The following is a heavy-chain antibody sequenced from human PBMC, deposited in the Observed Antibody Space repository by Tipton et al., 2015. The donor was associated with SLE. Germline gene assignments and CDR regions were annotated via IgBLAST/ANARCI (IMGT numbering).Heavy chain of an antibody. Sequence: TLSLTCTVSGGSISSNSCYWGWIRQPPGKGLEWIGRVDTSGSTNYNPSLKSRVTISLDTSKNQFSLKLSSVTAADTAVYYCARDVGGYNTGWFPYYFDYWGQGTLVTVSS. CDR2: VDTSGST. D-gene: IGHD2-8*02. CDR1: GGSISSNSCY. V-gene: IGHV4-39*07. CDR3: ARDVGGYNTGWFPYYFDY. J-gene: IGHJ4*02.